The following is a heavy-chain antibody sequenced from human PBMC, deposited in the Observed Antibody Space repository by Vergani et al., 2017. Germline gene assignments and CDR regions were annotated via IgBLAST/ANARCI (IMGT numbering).Heavy chain of an antibody. V-gene: IGHV3-7*01. J-gene: IGHJ6*03. CDR3: ARDDILTGYSIYYYYYYMDV. CDR1: GFTFSSYW. CDR2: IKQDGSEK. D-gene: IGHD3-9*01. Sequence: VQLVESGGGVVQPGRSLRLSCAASGFTFSSYWMSWVRQAPGKGLEWVANIKQDGSEKYYVDSVKGRFTISRDNAKNSLYLQMNSLRAEDTAVYYCARDDILTGYSIYYYYYYMDVWGKGTTVTVSS.